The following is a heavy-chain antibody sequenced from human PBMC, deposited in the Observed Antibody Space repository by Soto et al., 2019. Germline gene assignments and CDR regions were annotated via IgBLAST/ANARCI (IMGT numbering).Heavy chain of an antibody. CDR1: GDPISSISYY. J-gene: IGHJ3*02. CDR2: IYYSGST. D-gene: IGHD6-19*01. Sequence: PSESLSLSCTVSGDPISSISYYWGWIRQPPGKGLEWIGSIYYSGSTYYNPSLKSRVTISVDTSKNQFSLKLSSVTAADTAVYYCARAQNSGWYPRDAFDIWGQGTMVTVSS. CDR3: ARAQNSGWYPRDAFDI. V-gene: IGHV4-39*01.